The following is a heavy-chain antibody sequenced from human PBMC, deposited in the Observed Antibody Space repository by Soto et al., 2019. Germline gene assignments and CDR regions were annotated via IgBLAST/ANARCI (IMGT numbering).Heavy chain of an antibody. CDR1: GYTFTSYY. D-gene: IGHD2-8*01. Sequence: ASVKVSCKASGYTFTSYYVHWVRQAPGQGLEWMGIINPSGGSTSYAQKFQGRVTMTRDTSTSTVYMELSSLRSEDTAVYYCARKLGYCTNGVCLPYYFDYWGQGTLVTVSS. CDR2: INPSGGST. CDR3: ARKLGYCTNGVCLPYYFDY. V-gene: IGHV1-46*01. J-gene: IGHJ4*02.